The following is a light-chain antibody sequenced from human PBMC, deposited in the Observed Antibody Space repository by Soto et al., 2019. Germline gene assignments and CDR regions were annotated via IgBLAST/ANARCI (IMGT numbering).Light chain of an antibody. Sequence: DIQMTQSPSTLSASVGDRVTITCRASRSISNWLAWYQQRPGIAPKLLIFDASILQSGVPSRFSGSGSGTAFTLSISRLQSDDFATYYCQQYGSFSPITFGGGTKVEI. J-gene: IGKJ4*01. CDR1: RSISNW. V-gene: IGKV1-5*01. CDR2: DAS. CDR3: QQYGSFSPIT.